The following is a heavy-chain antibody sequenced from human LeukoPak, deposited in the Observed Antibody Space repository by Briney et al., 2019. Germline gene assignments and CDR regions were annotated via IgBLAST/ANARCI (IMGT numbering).Heavy chain of an antibody. Sequence: GGSLRLSCAASGFTFRSHWMNWVRQAPGKGLEWVANIREDVSERYYVDSVKGRFTISRDNAKNSLILHMYSLRVEDTALYYCARKDLEAYWYFDLWGRGTLVTVSS. J-gene: IGHJ2*01. D-gene: IGHD3-16*01. CDR3: ARKDLEAYWYFDL. CDR2: IREDVSER. CDR1: GFTFRSHW. V-gene: IGHV3-7*01.